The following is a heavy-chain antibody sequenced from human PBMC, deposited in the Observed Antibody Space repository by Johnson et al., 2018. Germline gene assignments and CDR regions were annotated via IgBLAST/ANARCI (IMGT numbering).Heavy chain of an antibody. Sequence: QVQLVESGAEVKKPGSSVKVSCKASGCTFSSYAISWVRQAPGQGLEWMGGIIPIFGTTNYAQQFQGRVTITADDPTSPAYMELSSLRSEDTAVYYCARVEYCGDDCYFLYFQHWGQGTLVTVSS. CDR1: GCTFSSYA. CDR3: ARVEYCGDDCYFLYFQH. J-gene: IGHJ1*01. D-gene: IGHD2-21*02. V-gene: IGHV1-69*01. CDR2: IIPIFGTT.